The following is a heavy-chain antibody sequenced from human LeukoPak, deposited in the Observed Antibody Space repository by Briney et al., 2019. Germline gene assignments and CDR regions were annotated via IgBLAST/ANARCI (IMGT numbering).Heavy chain of an antibody. CDR2: IGSSGSPI. Sequence: GGSLRLSCAASGFTFSSYSMNWVRQAPGKGLEWLSYIGSSGSPIYYADSVKGRFTISRDNAKNSLYLQMNSLRAEDTAVYYCARDSYYYDSSGYYRTAYDYWGQGTLVTVSS. V-gene: IGHV3-48*04. D-gene: IGHD3-22*01. CDR3: ARDSYYYDSSGYYRTAYDY. J-gene: IGHJ4*02. CDR1: GFTFSSYS.